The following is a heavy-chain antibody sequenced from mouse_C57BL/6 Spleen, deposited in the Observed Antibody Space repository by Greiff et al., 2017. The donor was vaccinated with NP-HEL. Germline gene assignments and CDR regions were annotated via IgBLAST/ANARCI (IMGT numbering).Heavy chain of an antibody. J-gene: IGHJ2*01. D-gene: IGHD2-5*01. CDR3: TREDSNYPDY. CDR2: IDPETGGT. V-gene: IGHV1-15*01. CDR1: GYTFTDYE. Sequence: VQLVESGAELVRPGASVTLSCKASGYTFTDYEMHWVKQTPVHGLEWIGAIDPETGGTAYNQKFKGKAILTADKSSSTAYMELRSLTSEDSAVYYCTREDSNYPDYWGQGTTLTVSS.